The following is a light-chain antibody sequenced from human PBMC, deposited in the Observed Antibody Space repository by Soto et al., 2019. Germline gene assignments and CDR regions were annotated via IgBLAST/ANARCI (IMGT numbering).Light chain of an antibody. CDR3: QHYVYPQWT. CDR2: GAS. J-gene: IGKJ1*01. Sequence: TQSPATLSASPGERVALSCRATQSVTYNLAWYQQKPGQAPRLLIYGASSRATGIPDRFSGSGSGTEFTLTIRRLEPEDFAVYFCQHYVYPQWTFGPGTKVDI. CDR1: QSVTYN. V-gene: IGKV3D-15*01.